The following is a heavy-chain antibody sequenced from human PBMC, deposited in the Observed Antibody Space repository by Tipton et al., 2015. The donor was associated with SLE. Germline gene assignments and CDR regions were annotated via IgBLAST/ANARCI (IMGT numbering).Heavy chain of an antibody. V-gene: IGHV4-61*10. D-gene: IGHD5-24*01. CDR3: ARGGEDGYNFDY. CDR2: IYYSGST. CDR1: GGSISSGSYY. Sequence: TLSLTCTVSGGSISSGSYYWSWIRQPAGKGLEWIGSIYYSGSTYYNPSLKSRVTISVDTSKNQFSLKLSSVTAADTAVYYCARGGEDGYNFDYWGQGTLVTVSS. J-gene: IGHJ4*02.